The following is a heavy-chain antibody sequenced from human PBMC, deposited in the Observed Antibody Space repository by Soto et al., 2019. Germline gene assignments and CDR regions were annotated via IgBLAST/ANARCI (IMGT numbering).Heavy chain of an antibody. CDR2: IRSKANNYAT. CDR3: ARHALQYCGGDCYLLPYFDL. Sequence: EVQLVESGGGLVQPGGSLKLSCAASGFTFSGSAMHWVRQASGKGLEWVGRIRSKANNYATVYAASVKGRFTISRDDSKNTAHLQMNSLKTEDTAVYYFARHALQYCGGDCYLLPYFDLWGRGTLVTVSS. J-gene: IGHJ2*01. CDR1: GFTFSGSA. V-gene: IGHV3-73*02. D-gene: IGHD2-21*02.